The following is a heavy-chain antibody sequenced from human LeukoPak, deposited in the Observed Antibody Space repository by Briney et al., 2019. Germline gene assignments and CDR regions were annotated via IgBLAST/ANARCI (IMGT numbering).Heavy chain of an antibody. Sequence: GGSLRLSCAASRFTFSRYSMNWVRQAPGKGLEWVSHISMSSSTIYYADSVKGRFTISRDNAKNSLYLQMNSLRAEDTAVYYCASSGWYGGDDYWGQGTLVTVSS. CDR3: ASSGWYGGDDY. D-gene: IGHD6-19*01. CDR2: ISMSSSTI. V-gene: IGHV3-48*04. CDR1: RFTFSRYS. J-gene: IGHJ4*02.